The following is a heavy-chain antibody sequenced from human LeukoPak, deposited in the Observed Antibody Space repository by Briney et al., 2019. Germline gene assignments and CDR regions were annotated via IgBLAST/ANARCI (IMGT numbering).Heavy chain of an antibody. D-gene: IGHD6-6*01. CDR3: ARARVPRYSSSSEEDYYYYGMDV. V-gene: IGHV1-69*13. Sequence: SVKVSCKASGGTFSSYAISWLRQAPGQGLEWMGKIIPMFDTANYAQKFQGRVTITADESTSTAYMELSSLRSEDTAVYYCARARVPRYSSSSEEDYYYYGMDVWGQGTTVTVSS. CDR2: IIPMFDTA. J-gene: IGHJ6*02. CDR1: GGTFSSYA.